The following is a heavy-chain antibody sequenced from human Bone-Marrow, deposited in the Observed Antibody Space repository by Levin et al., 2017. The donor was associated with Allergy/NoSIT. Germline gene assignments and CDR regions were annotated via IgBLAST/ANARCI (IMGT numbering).Heavy chain of an antibody. CDR1: GFRFSSFE. Sequence: AGGSLRLSCAASGFRFSSFEMHWVRQAPGKGLEWVTVISNPGNAQNYADSVKGRFTVSRDNSKSTLFLQMNNLTAEDTAVYYCGRDYGITRSLWFAYGMDVWGQGTTVTVAS. D-gene: IGHD3-10*01. V-gene: IGHV3-30-3*01. CDR3: GRDYGITRSLWFAYGMDV. J-gene: IGHJ6*02. CDR2: ISNPGNAQ.